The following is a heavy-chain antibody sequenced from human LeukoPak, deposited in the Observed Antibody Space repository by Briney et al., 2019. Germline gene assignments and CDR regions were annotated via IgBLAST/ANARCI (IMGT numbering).Heavy chain of an antibody. Sequence: ASVKVSCKASGYTFANYGISWVRQAPGQGLEWLGWSSPYNGNTKYAQKVQGRVTMTTDTSTDTAYLELTTLSSGDTAVYYCARDVGGSIRGAVAGWDYWGQGNPVTVSS. D-gene: IGHD6-19*01. J-gene: IGHJ4*02. CDR2: SSPYNGNT. V-gene: IGHV1-18*01. CDR3: ARDVGGSIRGAVAGWDY. CDR1: GYTFANYG.